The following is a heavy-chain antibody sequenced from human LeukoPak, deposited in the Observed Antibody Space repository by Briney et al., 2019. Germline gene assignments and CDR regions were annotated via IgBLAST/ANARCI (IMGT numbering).Heavy chain of an antibody. CDR2: ISPSGGST. Sequence: ASVKLSCKAFGYTFTGYWMHWVRQAPGQGPEWMGVISPSGGSTIYAQKFKGRVTLTRDMSTSTDYLELSSLRSEDTAVYYCARDSGAWGQGTLVTVSS. J-gene: IGHJ4*02. V-gene: IGHV1-46*01. CDR3: ARDSGA. CDR1: GYTFTGYW. D-gene: IGHD4/OR15-4a*01.